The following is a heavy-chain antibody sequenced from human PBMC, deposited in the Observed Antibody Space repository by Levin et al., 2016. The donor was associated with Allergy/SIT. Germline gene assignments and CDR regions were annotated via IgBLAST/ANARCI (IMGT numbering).Heavy chain of an antibody. D-gene: IGHD5-18*01. V-gene: IGHV1-2*04. J-gene: IGHJ4*02. Sequence: WVRQAPGQGLEWMGWINPNSGGTNYAQKFQGWVTMTRDTSISTAYMELSRLRSDDTAVYYCARVSGRAQLWLLGYWGQGTLVTVSS. CDR3: ARVSGRAQLWLLGY. CDR2: INPNSGGT.